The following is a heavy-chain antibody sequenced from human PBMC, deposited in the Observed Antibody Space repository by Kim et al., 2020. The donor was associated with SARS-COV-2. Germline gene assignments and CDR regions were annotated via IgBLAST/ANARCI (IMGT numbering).Heavy chain of an antibody. J-gene: IGHJ4*02. CDR3: ARVTGDCYSCEDY. Sequence: GGSLRLSCAASGFTFSSYSMNWVRQAPGKGLEWVSYISSSSSTIYYADSVKGRFTISRDNAKNSLYLRMNSLRDEDTAVYYCARVTGDCYSCEDYWGQGTLVTFSS. CDR1: GFTFSSYS. D-gene: IGHD2-21*02. CDR2: ISSSSSTI. V-gene: IGHV3-48*02.